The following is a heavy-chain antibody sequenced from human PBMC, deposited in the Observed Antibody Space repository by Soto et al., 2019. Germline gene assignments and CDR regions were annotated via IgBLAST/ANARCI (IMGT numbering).Heavy chain of an antibody. D-gene: IGHD4-17*01. CDR3: AKLLHYGDFGDF. J-gene: IGHJ4*01. CDR1: GISFSNYD. V-gene: IGHV3-23*01. Sequence: GGSLRLSCAASGISFSNYDMSWVRQAPGKGLEWVSTISAGGGRTYYADSVKGRFTFSRDNSKNTFSLLMTSLRAEDTAVYYWAKLLHYGDFGDFWGQGTLVTVSS. CDR2: ISAGGGRT.